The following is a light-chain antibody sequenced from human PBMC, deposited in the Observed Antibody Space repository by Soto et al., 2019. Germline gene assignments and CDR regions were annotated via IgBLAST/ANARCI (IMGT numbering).Light chain of an antibody. Sequence: QSALTQPASVSGSPGQSITISCTGTSSDVGGYHYVSWYQQHPGKAPKRRIYEVSNRPSGVSNRFACSKSGNTASLTISGLQAEDEADYYCSSYTSSSTLFGGGTKLTVL. J-gene: IGLJ2*01. CDR2: EVS. V-gene: IGLV2-14*01. CDR1: SSDVGGYHY. CDR3: SSYTSSSTL.